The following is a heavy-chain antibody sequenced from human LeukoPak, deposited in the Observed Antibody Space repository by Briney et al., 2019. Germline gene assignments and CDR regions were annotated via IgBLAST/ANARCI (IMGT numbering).Heavy chain of an antibody. Sequence: PGGSLRLSCAASGFTFSTSAMSWVRQAPGKELEWVSGISGSGDKTFYADSVKGRFTISRDNSKNTLSLQMNSLRGEDTAVYYCAKQYSSSSSDPWGQGTRVTVSS. CDR2: ISGSGDKT. J-gene: IGHJ5*02. D-gene: IGHD6-6*01. CDR1: GFTFSTSA. V-gene: IGHV3-23*01. CDR3: AKQYSSSSSDP.